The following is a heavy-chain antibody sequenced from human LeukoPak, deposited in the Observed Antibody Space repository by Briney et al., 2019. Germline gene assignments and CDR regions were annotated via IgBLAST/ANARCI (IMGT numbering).Heavy chain of an antibody. J-gene: IGHJ1*01. V-gene: IGHV4-59*12. Sequence: PSETLSLTCTVSGGSISSYYWSWIRQPPGKGLEWIGYIYYSGSTKYNPSLKSRVTISVDTSKNQFSLKLSSVTAADTAVYYCARLRGYSYGHRAEYFQHWGQGTLVTVSS. CDR1: GGSISSYY. CDR2: IYYSGST. CDR3: ARLRGYSYGHRAEYFQH. D-gene: IGHD5-18*01.